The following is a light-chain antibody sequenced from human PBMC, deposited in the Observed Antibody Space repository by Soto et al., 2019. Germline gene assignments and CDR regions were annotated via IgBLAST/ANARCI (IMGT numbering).Light chain of an antibody. CDR1: QSVNSY. Sequence: EIVLTQSPATLSLSPGERATLSCRASQSVNSYLAWYQQKPGQAPRLLISDASNGATGIPARFSGSGSGTDFSLTISSLEPEDFAVYYCQQRSNWPPITFGQGTRLEIK. V-gene: IGKV3-11*01. J-gene: IGKJ5*01. CDR3: QQRSNWPPIT. CDR2: DAS.